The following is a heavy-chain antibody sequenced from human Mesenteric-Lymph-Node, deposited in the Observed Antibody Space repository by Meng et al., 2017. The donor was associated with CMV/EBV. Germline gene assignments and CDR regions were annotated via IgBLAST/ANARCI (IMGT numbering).Heavy chain of an antibody. J-gene: IGHJ6*02. CDR1: GFTVSRDY. CDR2: INRGGTT. D-gene: IGHD3-3*01. V-gene: IGHV3-66*01. CDR3: ARGLYDYDFWSGYFFDYYGMDV. Sequence: GESLKISCAASGFTVSRDYMNWVRQAPGRGLEWVSVINRGGTTYYADSVKGRFTISRDNSKNMLYLQMNSLRAEDTAVYYCARGLYDYDFWSGYFFDYYGMDVWGQGTTVTVSS.